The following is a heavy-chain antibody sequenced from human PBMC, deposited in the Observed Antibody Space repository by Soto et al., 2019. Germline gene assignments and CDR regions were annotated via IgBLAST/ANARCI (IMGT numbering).Heavy chain of an antibody. CDR3: GRRWFGYGYPN. D-gene: IGHD5-18*01. Sequence: QLQLQESGPGLVKPSETLSLTCTVSGGSISSSSYYWGWLRQPPGKGLEWIGNVYSSGSTNYNPPLRSRVTISVDTSKNQFSRKMSSVTAADTAVYYCGRRWFGYGYPNWGQGTLVTVSS. CDR2: VYSSGST. CDR1: GGSISSSSYY. V-gene: IGHV4-39*01. J-gene: IGHJ4*02.